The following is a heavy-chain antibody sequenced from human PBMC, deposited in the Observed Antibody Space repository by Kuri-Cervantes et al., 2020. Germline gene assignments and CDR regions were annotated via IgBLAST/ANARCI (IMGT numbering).Heavy chain of an antibody. CDR3: ARDDGDRPYFDC. J-gene: IGHJ4*02. Sequence: GGSLRLSCAASGFTFSSYSMNWVRQAPGKGLEWVSYISSSGSTIYYADSVKGRFTISRDNAKNSVHLQMNSLRAEDTAVYYCARDDGDRPYFDCWGQGTLVTVSS. D-gene: IGHD2-21*02. CDR1: GFTFSSYS. CDR2: ISSSGSTI. V-gene: IGHV3-48*04.